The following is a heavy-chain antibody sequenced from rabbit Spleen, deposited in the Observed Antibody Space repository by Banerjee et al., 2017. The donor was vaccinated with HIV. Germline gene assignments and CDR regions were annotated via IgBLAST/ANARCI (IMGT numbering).Heavy chain of an antibody. CDR2: INVATGKP. V-gene: IGHV1S45*01. CDR3: ARDLVGVIGWNFYL. D-gene: IGHD1-1*01. J-gene: IGHJ4*01. Sequence: QEQLEETGGGLVQPGGSLTLSCKVSGFTISSYNMGWVRQAPGKGLEWIACINVATGKPVYATWAKGRFTISRTSSTTVTLRMTSLTAADTATYFCARDLVGVIGWNFYLWGQGTLVTVS. CDR1: GFTISSYN.